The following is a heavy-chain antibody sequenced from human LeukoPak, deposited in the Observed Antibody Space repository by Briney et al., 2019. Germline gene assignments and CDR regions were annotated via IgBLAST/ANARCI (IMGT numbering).Heavy chain of an antibody. J-gene: IGHJ6*01. Sequence: PGGSLRLSCAASGFTFSSYAMSWVRQVPGKGLEWVSVISGSGDNTYYADSVKGRFTISRDNSKNMLYLQMTSLSAEDTAMYYCATLHFYAMGVWGQGTTVTVSS. CDR1: GFTFSSYA. V-gene: IGHV3-23*01. CDR3: ATLHFYAMGV. CDR2: ISGSGDNT.